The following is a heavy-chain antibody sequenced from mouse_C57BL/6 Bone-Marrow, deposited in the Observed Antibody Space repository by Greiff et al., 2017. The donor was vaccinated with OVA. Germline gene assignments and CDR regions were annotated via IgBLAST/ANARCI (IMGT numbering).Heavy chain of an antibody. V-gene: IGHV5-6*01. CDR1: GFTFSSYG. CDR3: ARQQLYYFDY. Sequence: EVKLVESGGDLVKPGGSLKLSCAASGFTFSSYGMSWVRQTPDKRLEWVATISSGGSYTYYPDSVKGRCTISRDNAKNTLYLQMSSLKSEDTAMYYCARQQLYYFDYWGKGTTLTVSS. J-gene: IGHJ2*01. D-gene: IGHD4-1*02. CDR2: ISSGGSYT.